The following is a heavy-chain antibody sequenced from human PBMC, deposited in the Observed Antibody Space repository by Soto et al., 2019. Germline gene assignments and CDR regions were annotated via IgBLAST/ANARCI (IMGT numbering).Heavy chain of an antibody. J-gene: IGHJ4*02. CDR1: GYTFSNFW. Sequence: GDSLKISCQCSGYTFSNFWIGWVRQLPGKGLEWMGIIYPGDHETRYSPSFHGKVTISADKSINTAYLQWNSLEASDTAFYFCERSPRSSQYFDYWGQGALVTVS. CDR2: IYPGDHET. D-gene: IGHD6-13*01. CDR3: ERSPRSSQYFDY. V-gene: IGHV5-51*01.